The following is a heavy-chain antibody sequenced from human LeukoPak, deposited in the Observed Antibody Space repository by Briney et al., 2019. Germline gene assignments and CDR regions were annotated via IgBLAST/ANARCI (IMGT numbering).Heavy chain of an antibody. CDR2: ISAYNGNT. CDR1: GYTFTSYG. V-gene: IGHV1-18*01. CDR3: ARDLGPTVYYYDSSGYPGAFDI. J-gene: IGHJ3*02. D-gene: IGHD3-22*01. Sequence: GASVKVSCKASGYTFTSYGISWVRQAPGQGLEWMGWISAYNGNTNYAQKLQGRVTMTTDTSTSTAYMELRSLRSGDTAVYYCARDLGPTVYYYDSSGYPGAFDIWGQGTMVTVSS.